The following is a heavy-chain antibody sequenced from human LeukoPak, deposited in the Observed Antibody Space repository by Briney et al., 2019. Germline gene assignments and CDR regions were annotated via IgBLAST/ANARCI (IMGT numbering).Heavy chain of an antibody. CDR3: AKGQRLDTTMVEGDY. Sequence: GGSLRLSCAASGFTFSSYGIHWVRQAPGKGLEWVAFIRYDGSNKYYADSVKGRFTISKDNSKNTLYLQMNSLRGEDTAVYYCAKGQRLDTTMVEGDYWGQGTLVTVSS. CDR1: GFTFSSYG. V-gene: IGHV3-30*02. D-gene: IGHD5-18*01. J-gene: IGHJ4*02. CDR2: IRYDGSNK.